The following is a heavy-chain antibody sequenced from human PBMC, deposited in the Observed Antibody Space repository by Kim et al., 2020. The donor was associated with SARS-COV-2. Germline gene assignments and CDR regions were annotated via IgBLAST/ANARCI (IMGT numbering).Heavy chain of an antibody. D-gene: IGHD1-26*01. J-gene: IGHJ5*02. Sequence: SETLSLTCTVSGGSISSGGYYWSWIRQHPGKGLEWIGYIYYSGSTYYNPSLKSRVTISVDTSKNQFSLKLSSVTAADTAVYYCARVEWELHTDWFDPWGQGTLVTVSS. CDR3: ARVEWELHTDWFDP. CDR1: GGSISSGGYY. CDR2: IYYSGST. V-gene: IGHV4-31*03.